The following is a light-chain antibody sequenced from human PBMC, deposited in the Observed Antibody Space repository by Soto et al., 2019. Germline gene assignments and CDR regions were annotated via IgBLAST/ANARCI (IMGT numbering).Light chain of an antibody. J-gene: IGKJ1*01. CDR3: QRYGSLSWT. Sequence: DIVLTQSPGSLSLSPGERATISCRASHRLSNFLSWYQQKPNQAPGPLIYGVSSRATGIPGMFSGSGSGTDFTLTISRREPQVFAVYYCQRYGSLSWTFGQGTKVDIK. V-gene: IGKV3-20*01. CDR1: HRLSNF. CDR2: GVS.